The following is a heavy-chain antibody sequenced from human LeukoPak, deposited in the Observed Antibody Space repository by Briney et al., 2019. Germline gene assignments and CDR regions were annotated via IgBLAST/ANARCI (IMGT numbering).Heavy chain of an antibody. V-gene: IGHV4-59*11. Sequence: SETLSLTCAVSDDSFSSHYWTWIRQPPGKGLEWIGYIYYSGSTNYNPSLKSRVTISVDTSKNQFSLKLSSVTAADTAVYYCARCTGYSSSWPNWFDPWGQETLVTVSS. D-gene: IGHD6-13*01. CDR2: IYYSGST. J-gene: IGHJ5*02. CDR3: ARCTGYSSSWPNWFDP. CDR1: DDSFSSHY.